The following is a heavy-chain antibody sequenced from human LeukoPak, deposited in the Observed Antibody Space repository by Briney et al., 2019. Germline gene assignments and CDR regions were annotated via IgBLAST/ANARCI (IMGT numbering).Heavy chain of an antibody. Sequence: GRSLRLSCAASGFTFSSYGMHWVRQAPGKGLEWVAAIWDGGSNKYYADSVKGRFTISRDNSKNTLYLQMNSLRAEDTAVYYCARDPWVYDILTGYGSQDAFDIWGQGTMVTVSS. D-gene: IGHD3-9*01. CDR1: GFTFSSYG. CDR3: ARDPWVYDILTGYGSQDAFDI. J-gene: IGHJ3*02. V-gene: IGHV3-33*01. CDR2: IWDGGSNK.